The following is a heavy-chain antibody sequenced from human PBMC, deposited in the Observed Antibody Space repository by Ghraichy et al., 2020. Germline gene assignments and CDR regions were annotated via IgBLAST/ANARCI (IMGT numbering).Heavy chain of an antibody. CDR1: GFTFNTYT. CDR3: ARDVPLGSAMAPFDY. Sequence: GGSLRLSCAASGFTFNTYTMNWVCQAPGKGLEWVSSISSSSTYIHYADSVKGRFTISRDNAKTSLYLQVNSLRAEDTAVYFCARDVPLGSAMAPFDYWGQGTLVTVSS. J-gene: IGHJ4*02. V-gene: IGHV3-21*01. D-gene: IGHD5-18*01. CDR2: ISSSSTYI.